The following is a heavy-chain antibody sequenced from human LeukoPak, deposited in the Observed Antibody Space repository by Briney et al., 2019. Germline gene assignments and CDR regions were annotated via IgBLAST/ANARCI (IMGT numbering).Heavy chain of an antibody. V-gene: IGHV4-31*03. CDR1: GGSISSGGYY. Sequence: PSQTLSLTCTVSGGSISSGGYYWSWIRQHPGKGLEWIGYIYYSGSTYYNPSLKSRVTISVDTSKNQFPLKLSSVTAADTAVYYCARGVAAAGTSWFDPWGQGTLVTVSS. D-gene: IGHD6-13*01. CDR2: IYYSGST. CDR3: ARGVAAAGTSWFDP. J-gene: IGHJ5*02.